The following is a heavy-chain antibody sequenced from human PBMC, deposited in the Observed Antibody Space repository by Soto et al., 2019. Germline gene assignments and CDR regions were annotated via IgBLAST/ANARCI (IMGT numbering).Heavy chain of an antibody. V-gene: IGHV4-30-4*01. CDR2: IYYSGST. CDR1: GGSISSGDYY. Sequence: PSETLSLTCTVSGGSISSGDYYWSWILQPPGKGLEWIGYIYYSGSTYYNPSLKSRVTISIDTSKNQFSLELSSVTAADTAVYFCANYYFVSGSAPRSYFDSWGRGTLVTVYS. J-gene: IGHJ4*02. D-gene: IGHD3-10*01. CDR3: ANYYFVSGSAPRSYFDS.